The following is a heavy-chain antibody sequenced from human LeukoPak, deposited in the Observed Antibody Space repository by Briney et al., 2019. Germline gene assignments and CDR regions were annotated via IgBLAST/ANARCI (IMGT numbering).Heavy chain of an antibody. V-gene: IGHV4-4*07. CDR1: GGSISNYH. CDR3: ARRDISSGWSFDY. J-gene: IGHJ4*02. Sequence: SETLSLTCTVPGGSISNYHWSWIRQPAGKGLEWIGQIHTSGSTNYNPPLKSRVSMSIDTTEDQVSLTIRSVTAADTAFYYCARRDISSGWSFDYWGQGTLVTVSS. D-gene: IGHD6-19*01. CDR2: IHTSGST.